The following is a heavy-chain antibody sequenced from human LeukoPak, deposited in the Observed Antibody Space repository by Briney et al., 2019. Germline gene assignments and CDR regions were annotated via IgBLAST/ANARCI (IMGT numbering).Heavy chain of an antibody. CDR1: GGSFSGYY. CDR3: ARDEDSSSWYGCFDL. V-gene: IGHV4-34*01. CDR2: INHSGST. Sequence: SETLSLTCAVYGGSFSGYYWSWIRQPPGKGLEWIGEINHSGSTNYNPSLKSRVTMSVDTSKNQFSLKLSSVTAADTAVYYCARDEDSSSWYGCFDLWGRGTLVTVSS. D-gene: IGHD6-13*01. J-gene: IGHJ2*01.